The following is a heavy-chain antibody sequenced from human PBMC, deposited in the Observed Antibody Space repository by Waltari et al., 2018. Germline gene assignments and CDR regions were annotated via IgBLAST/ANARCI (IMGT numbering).Heavy chain of an antibody. Sequence: QVQLQQWGAGLLKPSETLSLTCAVYGGSFSGYYWSWIRQPPGKGLEWIGEINHSGSTNYNPSLKSRVTISVDTSKNTLYLQMNSLRAEDTAVYYCAKAEWGGSSVDYWGQGTLVTVSS. D-gene: IGHD1-26*01. CDR1: GGSFSGYY. V-gene: IGHV4-34*01. J-gene: IGHJ4*02. CDR2: INHSGST. CDR3: AKAEWGGSSVDY.